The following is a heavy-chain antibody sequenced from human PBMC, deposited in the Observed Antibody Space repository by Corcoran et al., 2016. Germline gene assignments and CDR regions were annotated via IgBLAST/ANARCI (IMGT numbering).Heavy chain of an antibody. D-gene: IGHD3-10*01. J-gene: IGHJ4*02. CDR2: ISSSSSYI. Sequence: EVQLVESGGGLVKPGGSLRLSCAASGFTFSSYSMNWVRQAPGKGLEWVSSISSSSSYIYYTDSVKGRFTISRDNAKNSLYLQMNSLRAEDTAVYYCARWGDGHGDYWGQGTLVTISS. CDR1: GFTFSSYS. CDR3: ARWGDGHGDY. V-gene: IGHV3-21*01.